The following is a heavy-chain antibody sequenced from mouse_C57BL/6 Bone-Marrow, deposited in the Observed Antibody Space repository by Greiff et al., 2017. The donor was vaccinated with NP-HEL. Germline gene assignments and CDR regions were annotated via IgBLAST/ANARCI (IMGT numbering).Heavy chain of an antibody. J-gene: IGHJ1*03. CDR3: SNLWYFDV. D-gene: IGHD2-5*01. CDR2: INPSSGYT. V-gene: IGHV1-4*01. CDR1: GYTFTSYT. Sequence: VKLQESGAELARPGASVKMSCKASGYTFTSYTMHWVKQRPGQGLEWIGYINPSSGYTKYNQKFKDKATLTADKSSSTAYMQLSSLTSEDSAVYYCSNLWYFDVWGTGTTVTVSS.